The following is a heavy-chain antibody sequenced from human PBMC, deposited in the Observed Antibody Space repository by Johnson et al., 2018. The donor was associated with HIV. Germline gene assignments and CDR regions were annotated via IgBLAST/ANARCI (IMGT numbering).Heavy chain of an antibody. D-gene: IGHD6-19*01. V-gene: IGHV3-33*01. CDR3: AREYVGQWLGPRHAFDI. CDR1: GFTFSSYG. J-gene: IGHJ3*02. CDR2: IWYDGSNE. Sequence: QVQLVESGGGVVQPGRSLRLSCAASGFTFSSYGMHWVRQAPGKGLEWVAVIWYDGSNEHYADSVKGRFTISRDNSKNTLYLQMNGLRAEDTAVYYCAREYVGQWLGPRHAFDIWGQGTMVTVSS.